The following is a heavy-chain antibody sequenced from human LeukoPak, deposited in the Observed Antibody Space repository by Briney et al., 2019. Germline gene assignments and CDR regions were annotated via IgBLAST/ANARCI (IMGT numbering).Heavy chain of an antibody. V-gene: IGHV3-21*01. D-gene: IGHD2-8*01. Sequence: GGSLRLSCAASGFTFSSYSMNWVRQAPGKGLEWVSYIRSSGTYIYHADSVKGRFTTSRDNAKNSLYLQMNSLRAEDTAVYYCARALIGYYFDYWGQGTLVTVSS. CDR1: GFTFSSYS. J-gene: IGHJ4*02. CDR2: IRSSGTYI. CDR3: ARALIGYYFDY.